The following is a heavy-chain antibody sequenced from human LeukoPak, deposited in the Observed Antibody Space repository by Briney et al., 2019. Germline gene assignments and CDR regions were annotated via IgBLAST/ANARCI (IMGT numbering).Heavy chain of an antibody. V-gene: IGHV4-59*01. D-gene: IGHD6-13*01. Sequence: SETLSLTCTVSGGSISSYYWSWIRQPPGKGLGWIGYIYYSGSTNYNPSLKSRVTISVDTSKNQFSLKLSSVTAADTAVYYCARFSIAAAGTSSFDYWGQGTLVTVSS. J-gene: IGHJ4*02. CDR2: IYYSGST. CDR3: ARFSIAAAGTSSFDY. CDR1: GGSISSYY.